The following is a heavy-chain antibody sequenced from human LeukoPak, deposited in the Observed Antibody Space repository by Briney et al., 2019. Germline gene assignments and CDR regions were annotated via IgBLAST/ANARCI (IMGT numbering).Heavy chain of an antibody. J-gene: IGHJ3*02. V-gene: IGHV4-61*02. CDR3: ARDRKQWLTSDAFDI. CDR1: GGSISSGSYY. Sequence: NPSETLSLTCTVSGGSISSGSYYWSWIRQPAGKGLEWIGRIYTSGSTNYNPSLKSRATISVDTSKNQLSLKLSSVTAADTAVYYCARDRKQWLTSDAFDIWGQGTMVTVSS. D-gene: IGHD6-19*01. CDR2: IYTSGST.